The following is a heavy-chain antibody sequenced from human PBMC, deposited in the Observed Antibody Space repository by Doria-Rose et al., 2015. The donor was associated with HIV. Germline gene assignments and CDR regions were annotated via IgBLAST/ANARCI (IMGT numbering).Heavy chain of an antibody. Sequence: ESWGGLLQPGRSLRLSCAASGFSFDEYAMHWVRQPPGKGLEWVSGINWNSANIRYADSVKGRFTISRDNAKNSLYLQMSSLRPEDMALYYCAKDGGGRQWLIRDFDLWGRGTRVTVSS. V-gene: IGHV3-9*03. CDR3: AKDGGGRQWLIRDFDL. CDR1: GFSFDEYA. J-gene: IGHJ2*01. D-gene: IGHD6-19*01. CDR2: INWNSANI.